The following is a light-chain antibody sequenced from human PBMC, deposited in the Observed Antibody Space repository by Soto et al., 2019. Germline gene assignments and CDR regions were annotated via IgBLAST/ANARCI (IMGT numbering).Light chain of an antibody. V-gene: IGKV3-15*01. CDR3: QQYNNWPGGIT. CDR1: QSVSSN. Sequence: EIVMTQSPATLSVSPVERATLSCRASQSVSSNLAWYQQKPGQAPRLLIYGASTRATGIPARFSGSGSGTEFTLTISRLQSEDFAVYYCQQYNNWPGGITCDQGTRREIK. CDR2: GAS. J-gene: IGKJ5*01.